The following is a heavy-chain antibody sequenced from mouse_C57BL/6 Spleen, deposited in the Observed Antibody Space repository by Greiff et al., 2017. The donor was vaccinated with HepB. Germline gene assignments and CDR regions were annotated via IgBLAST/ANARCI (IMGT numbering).Heavy chain of an antibody. Sequence: VQLQQSGAELAKPGASVKLSCTASGFTFTSYWMHWVHQRPGKGLEWIGYINPSSGYTKYHQKFKDKATLTADKSSSTAYMQLSSLTYEDSAVYYCARDPLDYWGQGTTLTVSS. J-gene: IGHJ2*01. CDR2: INPSSGYT. CDR1: GFTFTSYW. CDR3: ARDPLDY. V-gene: IGHV1-7*01.